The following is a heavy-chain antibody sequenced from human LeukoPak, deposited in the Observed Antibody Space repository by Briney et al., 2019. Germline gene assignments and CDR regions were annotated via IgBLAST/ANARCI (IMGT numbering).Heavy chain of an antibody. V-gene: IGHV4-59*08. CDR2: IHYSGST. J-gene: IGHJ6*03. CDR3: ARRGSSSPTGYSYYYMDV. D-gene: IGHD6-6*01. CDR1: GGSISSYY. Sequence: PSETLSLTCTASGGSISSYYWSWIRQPPGKGLEWIGYIHYSGSTNYNPSLNSRGSMSVDTSKNQFSLKLTSVTAADTAVYYCARRGSSSPTGYSYYYMDVWGIGTTVTVSS.